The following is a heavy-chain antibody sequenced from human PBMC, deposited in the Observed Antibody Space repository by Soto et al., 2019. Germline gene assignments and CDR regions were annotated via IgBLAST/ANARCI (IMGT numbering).Heavy chain of an antibody. V-gene: IGHV3-23*01. J-gene: IGHJ6*03. CDR3: VKFRGRAYPYYYMDV. D-gene: IGHD3-10*01. CDR2: GGSGGSR. Sequence: DVQLLESGGGLVQWGGVPGLSCVTSGITFCTYGMTWGPQAPGKGLEWVSYGGSGGSRYYAESVKGRFTISRDNSKNTLSLEMNSLRAEDTATYYCVKFRGRAYPYYYMDVWGKGTTVTVSS. CDR1: GITFCTYG.